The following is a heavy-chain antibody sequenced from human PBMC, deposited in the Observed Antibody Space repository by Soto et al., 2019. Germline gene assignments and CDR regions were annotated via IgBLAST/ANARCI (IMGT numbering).Heavy chain of an antibody. V-gene: IGHV3-23*01. D-gene: IGHD6-19*01. CDR1: GFIFTKNA. Sequence: GWSLRLSCAASGFIFTKNAMSWVCQAPGKGLEWLSGISGTAGRTYYADSVKGRFTISRDTSKNTVYLQMNSLRAEDTAIYYCAGRTVASSWTLDIWGQGTMVTVSS. J-gene: IGHJ3*02. CDR3: AGRTVASSWTLDI. CDR2: ISGTAGRT.